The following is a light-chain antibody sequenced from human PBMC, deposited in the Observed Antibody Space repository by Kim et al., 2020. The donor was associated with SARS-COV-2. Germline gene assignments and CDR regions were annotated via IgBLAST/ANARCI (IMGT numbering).Light chain of an antibody. V-gene: IGKV1-5*03. Sequence: DIQMNQSPSTLSASVGDRVTITCRASQSISSWLAWYQQKPGKAPKLLIYKASSLESGVPSRFSGSGSGTEFTLTISSLQPDDFATYYCQQSWTFGQGTKVDIK. CDR2: KAS. CDR1: QSISSW. CDR3: QQSWT. J-gene: IGKJ1*01.